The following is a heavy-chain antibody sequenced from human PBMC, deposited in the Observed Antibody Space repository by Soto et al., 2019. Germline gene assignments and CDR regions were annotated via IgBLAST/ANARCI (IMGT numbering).Heavy chain of an antibody. Sequence: LRLSCAASGFTFSSYAMSWVRQAPGKGLEWIGYIYYSGSTYYNPSLKSRVTISVDTSKNQFSLKLSSVTAADTAVYYCARAYTTTVTAAVCFDYWGQGTLVTVSS. D-gene: IGHD4-17*01. CDR2: IYYSGST. J-gene: IGHJ4*02. V-gene: IGHV4-31*02. CDR1: GFTFSSYA. CDR3: ARAYTTTVTAAVCFDY.